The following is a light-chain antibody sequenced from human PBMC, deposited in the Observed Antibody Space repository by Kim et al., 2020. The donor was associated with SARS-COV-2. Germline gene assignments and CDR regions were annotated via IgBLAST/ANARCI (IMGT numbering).Light chain of an antibody. CDR2: GAS. J-gene: IGKJ2*01. CDR3: LQYNNWPYT. CDR1: PAVNTN. V-gene: IGKV3-15*01. Sequence: ERVMTQSPATLSVSPGEGATLSCRASPAVNTNLAWYQQKPGQAPRLLIYGASTRAAGVPDRFSGSGSGTEFTLTISSLQSEDFAVFYCLQYNNWPYTFGQGTKLEI.